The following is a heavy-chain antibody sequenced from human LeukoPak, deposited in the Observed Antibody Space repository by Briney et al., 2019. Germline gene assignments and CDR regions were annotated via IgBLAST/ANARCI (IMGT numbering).Heavy chain of an antibody. CDR3: AAPHYDILLNYYYYGMDV. J-gene: IGHJ6*04. D-gene: IGHD3-9*01. CDR2: IVVGSGNT. Sequence: TSVKVSCKASGFIFTSSAVQWVRQARGQRLEWLGWIVVGSGNTNYAQKFQERVTITRDMSTSAAYMELSSLRSEDTAVYYCAAPHYDILLNYYYYGMDVWGKGTTVTVSS. V-gene: IGHV1-58*01. CDR1: GFIFTSSA.